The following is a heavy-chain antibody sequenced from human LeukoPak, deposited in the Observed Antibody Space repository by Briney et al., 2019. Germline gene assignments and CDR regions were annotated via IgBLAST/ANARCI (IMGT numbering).Heavy chain of an antibody. J-gene: IGHJ3*01. D-gene: IGHD4-17*01. V-gene: IGHV5-51*01. CDR3: ASDYGYPNNAFDV. Sequence: GESLKISCKGSGYSFTNYWIGWVRQMPGKGLEWMGMIYPADSDTRYRPSFQGQVTISADKFISTAYLQWISLKASDTAIYYCASDYGYPNNAFDVWGQGTMVKVSS. CDR1: GYSFTNYW. CDR2: IYPADSDT.